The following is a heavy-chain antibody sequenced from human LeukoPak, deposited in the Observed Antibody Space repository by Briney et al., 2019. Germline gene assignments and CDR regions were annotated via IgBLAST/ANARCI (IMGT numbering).Heavy chain of an antibody. CDR3: AELGITMIGGV. V-gene: IGHV3-21*01. D-gene: IGHD3-10*02. Sequence: GGSLRLPCAASGFTFSSYGMSWVRQAPGKGLEWVSSISSSSSYIYYADSVKGRFTISRDNAKNSLYLQMNSLRAEDTAVYYCAELGITMIGGVWGKGTTVTISS. CDR2: ISSSSSYI. J-gene: IGHJ6*04. CDR1: GFTFSSYG.